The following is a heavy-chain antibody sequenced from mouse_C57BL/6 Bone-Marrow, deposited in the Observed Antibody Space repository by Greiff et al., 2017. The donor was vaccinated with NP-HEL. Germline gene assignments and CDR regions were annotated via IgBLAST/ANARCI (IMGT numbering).Heavy chain of an antibody. J-gene: IGHJ4*01. V-gene: IGHV1-55*01. Sequence: QVQLQQPGAELVKPGASVKMSCKASGYTFTSYWITWVKQRPGQGLEWIGDIYPGSGSTNYNEKFKSKATLTVDTSSSTAYMQLSSLTSEDSAVYYCAREGNPYYDYIYYAMDYWGQGTSVTVSS. D-gene: IGHD2-4*01. CDR3: AREGNPYYDYIYYAMDY. CDR2: IYPGSGST. CDR1: GYTFTSYW.